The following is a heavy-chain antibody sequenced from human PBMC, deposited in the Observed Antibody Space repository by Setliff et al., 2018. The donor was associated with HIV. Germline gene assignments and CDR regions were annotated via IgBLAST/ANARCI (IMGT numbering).Heavy chain of an antibody. D-gene: IGHD1-1*01. CDR2: VNRDGGA. CDR1: GGSFSGYY. Sequence: LSLTCAAYGGSFSGYYWSWIRQPPGKGLEWVGQVNRDGGAHYNPSLRSRVTISVDTSKNQLSMKLTSVAAADTAIYYCARGKGGIDGPVEFDNWGQGTPVTVSS. V-gene: IGHV4-34*01. J-gene: IGHJ4*02. CDR3: ARGKGGIDGPVEFDN.